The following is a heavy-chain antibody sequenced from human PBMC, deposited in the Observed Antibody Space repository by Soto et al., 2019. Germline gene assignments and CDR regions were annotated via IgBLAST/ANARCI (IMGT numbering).Heavy chain of an antibody. V-gene: IGHV4-31*03. CDR2: MHYSGTT. D-gene: IGHD3-22*01. CDR3: ARYSFDTGGYANWFDP. CDR1: GGAISNGAYY. Sequence: QVQLQESGPGLVKPSQTMSLTCTVSGGAISNGAYYWGWIRQHPGKVLEWIIYMHYSGTTYYNPSLRSRVTITLDASKNQFSLKLSSLTAADTAVYYCARYSFDTGGYANWFDPWGQGTLVTVSS. J-gene: IGHJ5*02.